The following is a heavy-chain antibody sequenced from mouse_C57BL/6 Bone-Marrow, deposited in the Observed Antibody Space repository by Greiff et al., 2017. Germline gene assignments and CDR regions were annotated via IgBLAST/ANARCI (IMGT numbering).Heavy chain of an antibody. V-gene: IGHV5-9-1*02. D-gene: IGHD2-3*01. CDR1: GFTFSSYA. J-gene: IGHJ3*01. CDR3: TREGWGYDGDTGFAY. CDR2: ISSGGDYI. Sequence: EVNVVESGAGLVKPGGSLKLSCAASGFTFSSYAMSWVRQTPEKRLEWVAYISSGGDYIYYADTVQGRFTISRDNARNTLYLQMSSLKSEDTAMYYCTREGWGYDGDTGFAYWGQGTLVTVSA.